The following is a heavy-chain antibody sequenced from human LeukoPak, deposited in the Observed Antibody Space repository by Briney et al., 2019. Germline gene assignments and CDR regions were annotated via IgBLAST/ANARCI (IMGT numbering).Heavy chain of an antibody. CDR1: GGSISSYY. CDR3: ASWTVTTYYYYYAMDV. V-gene: IGHV4-34*01. CDR2: INHGGST. D-gene: IGHD4-17*01. J-gene: IGHJ6*02. Sequence: SETLSLTCTVSGGSISSYYWSWIRQPPGKGLEWVGQINHGGSTNYHPSLKSRVTISVDTSRNQFSLKLSSVTAADTAVYYCASWTVTTYYYYYAMDVWGQGTTVTVSS.